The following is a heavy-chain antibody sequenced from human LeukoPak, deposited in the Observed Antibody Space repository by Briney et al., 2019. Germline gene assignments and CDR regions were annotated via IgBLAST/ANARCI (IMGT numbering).Heavy chain of an antibody. CDR1: GYTFTGYY. D-gene: IGHD3-3*01. Sequence: ASVKVSCKASGYTFTGYYMHWVRQAPGQGLEWMGWINPNSGGTNYAQKFQGRVTMTRDTSISTAYMELSRLRSDDTAVYYCAGDKEWLSTYYFDYWGQGTLVTVSS. V-gene: IGHV1-2*02. CDR3: AGDKEWLSTYYFDY. CDR2: INPNSGGT. J-gene: IGHJ4*02.